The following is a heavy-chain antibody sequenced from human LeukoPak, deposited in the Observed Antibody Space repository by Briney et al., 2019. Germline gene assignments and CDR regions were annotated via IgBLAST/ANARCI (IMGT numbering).Heavy chain of an antibody. D-gene: IGHD2-15*01. V-gene: IGHV3-21*01. CDR3: SRDRKQLLDYFYHYAMAV. J-gene: IGHJ6*02. CDR2: ISSAGIYM. Sequence: GGSLRLSCAASGFTFSSYTMNWVRQAPGKGLEWVSSISSAGIYMYYADSVKGRFTISRDNAKNSLYLEMDRLRAEDTALHYCSRDRKQLLDYFYHYAMAVWGQGTTVTVSS. CDR1: GFTFSSYT.